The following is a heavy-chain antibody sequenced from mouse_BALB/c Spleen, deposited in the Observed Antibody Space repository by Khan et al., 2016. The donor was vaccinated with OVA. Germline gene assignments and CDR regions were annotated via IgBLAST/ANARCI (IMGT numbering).Heavy chain of an antibody. CDR1: GFTFSSYG. CDR2: ISNGGSYT. CDR3: ARHRFTSAAAWFAY. V-gene: IGHV5-6*01. D-gene: IGHD1-2*01. J-gene: IGHJ3*01. Sequence: EVELVESGGDLVKPGGSLKLSCEASGFTFSSYGMSWVRQTPDKRLVWVATISNGGSYTYYPDSVKGRLTISRDNAKNTLYLQMSSLKSEDTAMYYCARHRFTSAAAWFAYWGQGTLVTVSA.